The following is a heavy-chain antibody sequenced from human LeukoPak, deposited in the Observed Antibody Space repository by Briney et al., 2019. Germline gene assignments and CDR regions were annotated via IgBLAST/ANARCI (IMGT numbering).Heavy chain of an antibody. D-gene: IGHD6-13*01. CDR1: GYTFTGYY. CDR3: ARVGTPAAGYYYGMDV. V-gene: IGHV1-2*02. CDR2: INPNSGST. J-gene: IGHJ6*02. Sequence: ASVKVSCKASGYTFTGYYMHWVRQAPGQGLEWIGWINPNSGSTNYAQKFQGRVTMTRDTSISTAYMELSRLRSDDAAVYYCARVGTPAAGYYYGMDVWGQGTPVTVSS.